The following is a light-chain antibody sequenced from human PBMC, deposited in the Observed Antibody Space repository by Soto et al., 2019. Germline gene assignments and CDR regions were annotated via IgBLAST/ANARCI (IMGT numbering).Light chain of an antibody. CDR3: QSYESRLRGSYV. V-gene: IGLV1-40*01. J-gene: IGLJ1*01. CDR1: SSNIGAGYD. CDR2: GNS. Sequence: QSVLTQPPSVSGAPGQRVTISCTGSSSNIGAGYDVHWYQQLPGTAPKLLIYGNSNRPSGVPDRFSGSKSGTSASLAITGLQAEDEADYYCQSYESRLRGSYVFVTGTKLTVL.